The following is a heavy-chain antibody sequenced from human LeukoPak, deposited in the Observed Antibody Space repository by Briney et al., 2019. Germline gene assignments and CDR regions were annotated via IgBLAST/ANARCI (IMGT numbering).Heavy chain of an antibody. J-gene: IGHJ4*02. CDR3: AASVRGYSYGYAFY. CDR2: IIPIFGTA. V-gene: IGHV1-69*13. Sequence: SANFSSTASEGTCSIYANSWVRHAPGQELEWMHGIIPIFGTANYAQKFQGRVTITADESTSTAYMELSSLRSEDTAVYYCAASVRGYSYGYAFYWGQGTLVTVSS. D-gene: IGHD5-18*01. CDR1: EGTCSIYA.